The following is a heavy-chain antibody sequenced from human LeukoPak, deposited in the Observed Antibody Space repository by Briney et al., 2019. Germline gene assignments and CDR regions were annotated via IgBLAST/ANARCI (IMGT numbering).Heavy chain of an antibody. CDR1: GFTFSNAW. D-gene: IGHD3-10*01. Sequence: KSGGSLRLSCAASGFTFSNAWMNWVRQAPGKGLEWVGRIKSKTDGGTTDYAAPVKGRFTISRDDSKNTLYLQMNSLKTEDTAVYYCTTDHVLLWFGELSGYWGQGTLVTVSS. V-gene: IGHV3-15*07. CDR3: TTDHVLLWFGELSGY. J-gene: IGHJ4*02. CDR2: IKSKTDGGTT.